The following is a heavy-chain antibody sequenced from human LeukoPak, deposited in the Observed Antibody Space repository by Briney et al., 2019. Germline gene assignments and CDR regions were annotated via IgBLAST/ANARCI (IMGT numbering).Heavy chain of an antibody. J-gene: IGHJ4*02. V-gene: IGHV3-7*04. CDR3: ATDGVAFNF. Sequence: GGSLRLSCAASGFAFNKYWMTWVCQAPGKGLEWVADIKENEKEKFYADSVKGRFTISRDNAKNSLYLEMKNLRVEDTGLYYCATDGVAFNFWGQGTLVTVSS. D-gene: IGHD2-15*01. CDR1: GFAFNKYW. CDR2: IKENEKEK.